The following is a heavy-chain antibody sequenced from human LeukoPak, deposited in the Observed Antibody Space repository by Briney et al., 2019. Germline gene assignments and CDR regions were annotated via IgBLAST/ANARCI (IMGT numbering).Heavy chain of an antibody. J-gene: IGHJ6*03. CDR2: ITSSSSYI. D-gene: IGHD1-26*01. Sequence: GGSLRLSCAASGFTFSSYNMKWVRQAPGKGLEWVSSITSSSSYIYYADSVKGRFTISRDNAKNSLYLQMNSLRDEDTAIYYCARDPYSGTYYQYYYYYMDVWGKGTTVTVSS. CDR1: GFTFSSYN. V-gene: IGHV3-21*01. CDR3: ARDPYSGTYYQYYYYYMDV.